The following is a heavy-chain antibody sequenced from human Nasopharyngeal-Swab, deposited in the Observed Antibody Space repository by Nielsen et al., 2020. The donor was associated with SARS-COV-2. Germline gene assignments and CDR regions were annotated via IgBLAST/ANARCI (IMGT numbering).Heavy chain of an antibody. D-gene: IGHD3-3*01. V-gene: IGHV3-73*01. CDR2: IRSKANSYAT. CDR1: GFTFSGSA. J-gene: IGHJ5*02. CDR3: AKSSSLYYDFWSGYGGWFDP. Sequence: GGSLRLSCAASGFTFSGSAMHWVRQASGKGLEWVGRIRSKANSYATAYAASVKGRFTISRDDSKNTAYLQMNSLRAEDTAVYYCAKSSSLYYDFWSGYGGWFDPWGQGTLVTVSS.